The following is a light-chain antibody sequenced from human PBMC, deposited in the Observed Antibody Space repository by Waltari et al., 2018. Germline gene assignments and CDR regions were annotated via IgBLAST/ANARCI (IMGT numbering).Light chain of an antibody. Sequence: QSALTQPASASGSPGQSITIPSTRTSSDVGGYDYVSWYQQHPGKAHKLLIYDVTKRPSGVSHRFSGSKSANTASLTISGLQAEDEADYYCFSYRRSGTWVFGEGTKLTVL. J-gene: IGLJ3*02. V-gene: IGLV2-14*03. CDR3: FSYRRSGTWV. CDR2: DVT. CDR1: SSDVGGYDY.